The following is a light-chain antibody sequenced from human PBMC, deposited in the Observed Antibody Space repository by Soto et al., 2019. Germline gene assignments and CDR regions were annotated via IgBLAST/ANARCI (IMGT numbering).Light chain of an antibody. CDR1: SSDIGGFNY. CDR3: FSYSNTSLNWV. J-gene: IGLJ3*02. CDR2: DVR. V-gene: IGLV2-14*03. Sequence: QSALAQPASVSGSPGQSITISCTGSSSDIGGFNYVSWYQQHPGKAPKLLIFDVRDRPSGVSDRFSGSKSVNTASLTISGLQAEDEADYYCFSYSNTSLNWVFGGGTKVTVL.